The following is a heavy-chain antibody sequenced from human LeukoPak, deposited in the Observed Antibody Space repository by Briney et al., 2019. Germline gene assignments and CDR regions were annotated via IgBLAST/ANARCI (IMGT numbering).Heavy chain of an antibody. CDR2: ISSSSSCT. Sequence: GGSLRLSCAASGFTFSDYYMSWIRQAPGKGLEWVSYISSSSSCTNYADSVKGRFTISRDNAKNSLYLQMNSLRAEDTAVYYCARAPNEGGYYFDYWGQGTLVTVSS. V-gene: IGHV3-11*05. J-gene: IGHJ4*02. D-gene: IGHD1-1*01. CDR3: ARAPNEGGYYFDY. CDR1: GFTFSDYY.